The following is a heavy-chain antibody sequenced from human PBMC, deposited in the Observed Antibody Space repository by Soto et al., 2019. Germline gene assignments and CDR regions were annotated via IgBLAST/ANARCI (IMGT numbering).Heavy chain of an antibody. J-gene: IGHJ4*02. Sequence: EVQLVESGGGLVQPGEALRLACAASGFSIRKYWMHWVRQAPGKGPVWVSYISGDGTTTDYAGSVKGRFTISRGNAKNTLFLQMDSLRVEDTAIYFCAIQDCTNDVCLEAAVTVGGALEYWGRGAQVTVSS. CDR2: ISGDGTTT. CDR1: GFSIRKYW. CDR3: AIQDCTNDVCLEAAVTVGGALEY. V-gene: IGHV3-74*01. D-gene: IGHD2-8*01.